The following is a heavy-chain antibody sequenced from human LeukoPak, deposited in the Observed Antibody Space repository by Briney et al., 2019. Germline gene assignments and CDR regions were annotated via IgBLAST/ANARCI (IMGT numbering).Heavy chain of an antibody. Sequence: GGSLRLSCAASGFTFSSYGMHWVRQAPGKGLEWVAFIRYDGSNKYYADSVKGRFTISRDNSKNTLYLQMNSLRAEDTAVYYCASLTNTFKIAAAGSPDAFDIWGQGTMVTVSS. V-gene: IGHV3-30*02. D-gene: IGHD6-13*01. CDR3: ASLTNTFKIAAAGSPDAFDI. J-gene: IGHJ3*02. CDR2: IRYDGSNK. CDR1: GFTFSSYG.